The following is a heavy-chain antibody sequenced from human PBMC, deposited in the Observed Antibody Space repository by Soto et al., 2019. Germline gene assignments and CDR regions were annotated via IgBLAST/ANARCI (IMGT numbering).Heavy chain of an antibody. CDR1: GFTFSSYG. Sequence: QVQLVESGGGVVQPGRSLGLSCAASGFTFSSYGMHWVRQAPGKGLEWVAVIWYDGSNKYYADSVKGRFTISRDNSKNTLYLQMNSLRAEDTAVYYCARGGDYYDSSGYYYLDYWGQGTLVTVSS. J-gene: IGHJ4*02. CDR3: ARGGDYYDSSGYYYLDY. D-gene: IGHD3-22*01. V-gene: IGHV3-33*01. CDR2: IWYDGSNK.